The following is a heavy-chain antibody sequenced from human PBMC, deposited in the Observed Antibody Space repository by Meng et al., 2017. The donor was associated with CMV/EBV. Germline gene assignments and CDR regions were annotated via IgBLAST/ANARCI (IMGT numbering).Heavy chain of an antibody. CDR1: GFTFSSYA. V-gene: IGHV3-30-3*01. J-gene: IGHJ4*02. CDR2: ISYDGSNK. CDR3: ARGGY. Sequence: QVELGGSGGGLVQPGRSLRLSCAASGFTFSSYAMHWVRQAPGKGLEWVAVISYDGSNKYYADSVKGRFTISRDNSKNTLYLQMNSLRAEDTAVYYCARGGYWGQGTLVTVSS.